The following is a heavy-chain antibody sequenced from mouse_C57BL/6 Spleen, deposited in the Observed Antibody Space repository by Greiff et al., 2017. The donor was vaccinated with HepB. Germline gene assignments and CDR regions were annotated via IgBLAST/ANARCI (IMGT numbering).Heavy chain of an antibody. J-gene: IGHJ2*01. CDR3: TRSLTLY. Sequence: VHLVESGAELVRPGASVTLSCKASGYTFTDYEMHWVKQTPVHGLEWIGAIDPETGGTAYNQKFKGKAILTADKSSSTAYMELRSLTSEDSAVYYCTRSLTLYWGQGTTLTVSS. V-gene: IGHV1-15*01. CDR1: GYTFTDYE. CDR2: IDPETGGT. D-gene: IGHD4-1*01.